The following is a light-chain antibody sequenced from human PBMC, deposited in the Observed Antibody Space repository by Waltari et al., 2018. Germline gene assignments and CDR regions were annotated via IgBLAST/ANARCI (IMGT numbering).Light chain of an antibody. Sequence: DIQMTQSPSTLSASIGDRVTITCRASESLGSELAWYQQGPGKAPNMLIYDASNLQTGVPSRFSGSGSGTEFTLTINNLQPDDFVTYFCQQYSYYPWTFGQETKVEIK. CDR2: DAS. J-gene: IGKJ1*01. CDR3: QQYSYYPWT. V-gene: IGKV1-5*01. CDR1: ESLGSE.